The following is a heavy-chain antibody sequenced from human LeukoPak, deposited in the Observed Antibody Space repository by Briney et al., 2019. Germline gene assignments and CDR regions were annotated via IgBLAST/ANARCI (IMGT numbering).Heavy chain of an antibody. J-gene: IGHJ3*02. D-gene: IGHD5-24*01. CDR2: ISSSGSTT. CDR1: GFTFSDYY. V-gene: IGHV3-11*01. CDR3: ARELGDGYRPSGAFDI. Sequence: KPGGSLRLSCAASGFTFSDYYMGWIRQAPGKGLEWVSYISSSGSTTYYADSVKGRFTISRDNSKNTLYLQMNSLRAEDTAVYYCARELGDGYRPSGAFDIWGQGTMVTVSS.